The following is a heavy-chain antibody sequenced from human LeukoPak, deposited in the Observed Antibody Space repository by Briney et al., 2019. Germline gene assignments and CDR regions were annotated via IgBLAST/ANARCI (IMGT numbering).Heavy chain of an antibody. CDR3: AAMSSRWYFDL. D-gene: IGHD3-10*01. CDR1: GFTFSSYW. V-gene: IGHV3-7*01. Sequence: GGSLRLSCAASGFTFSSYWMSWVRQAPGKGLEWVANIKQDGSEKYYVDSVKGRFTISRDNAKNSLFLQMNSLRAEDTAVYYCAAMSSRWYFDLWGRGALVTVSS. CDR2: IKQDGSEK. J-gene: IGHJ2*01.